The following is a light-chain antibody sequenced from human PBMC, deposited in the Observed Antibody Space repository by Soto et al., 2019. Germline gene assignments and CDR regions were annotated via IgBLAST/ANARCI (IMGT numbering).Light chain of an antibody. CDR2: YDS. CDR3: QVWDSSSDPVV. CDR1: NIGSKS. Sequence: SSELTQPPSVSVAPGKTARITCGGTNIGSKSVHWYQQKPGQAPVLVIYYDSDRPSGIPERFSGSNSGNTATLTISRVEAGDEADYYCQVWDSSSDPVVFGGGTKLTVL. J-gene: IGLJ2*01. V-gene: IGLV3-21*04.